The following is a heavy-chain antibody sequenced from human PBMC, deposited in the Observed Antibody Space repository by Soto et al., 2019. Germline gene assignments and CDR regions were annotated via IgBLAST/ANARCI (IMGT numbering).Heavy chain of an antibody. D-gene: IGHD1-26*01. CDR2: ISAYNGNT. CDR3: ARDRYSGSYYETREFDY. CDR1: GYTFTSYG. V-gene: IGHV1-18*04. Sequence: ASVKVSCKASGYTFTSYGISWVRQAPGQRLEWMGWISAYNGNTNYAQKLQGRVTMTTDTSTSTAYMELRSLRSDDTAVYYCARDRYSGSYYETREFDYWGQGTLVTVSS. J-gene: IGHJ4*02.